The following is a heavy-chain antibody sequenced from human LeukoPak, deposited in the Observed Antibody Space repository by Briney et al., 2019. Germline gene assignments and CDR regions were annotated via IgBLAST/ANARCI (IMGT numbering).Heavy chain of an antibody. J-gene: IGHJ4*02. V-gene: IGHV3-9*01. D-gene: IGHD4-23*01. CDR3: AYYGGNSG. CDR1: GFTFDDYA. CDR2: ISWNSGSI. Sequence: QTGGSLRLSCAASGFTFDDYAMHWVRQAPGKGLEWVSGISWNSGSIGYADSVKGRFTISRDNAKNSLYLQMNSLRAEDTALYYCAYYGGNSGWGQGTLVTVSS.